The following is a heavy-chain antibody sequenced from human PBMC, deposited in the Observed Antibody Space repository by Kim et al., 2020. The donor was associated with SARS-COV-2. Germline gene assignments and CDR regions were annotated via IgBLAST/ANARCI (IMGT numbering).Heavy chain of an antibody. CDR3: ARGGYDSSGYYYYFDY. V-gene: IGHV3-7*01. CDR2: IKQDGSEK. D-gene: IGHD3-22*01. CDR1: GFTFSSYW. J-gene: IGHJ4*02. Sequence: GGSLRLSCAASGFTFSSYWMSWVRQAPGKGLEWVANIKQDGSEKYYVDSVKGRFTISRDNAKNSLYLQMNSLRAEDTAVYYCARGGYDSSGYYYYFDYWGQGTLVTVSS.